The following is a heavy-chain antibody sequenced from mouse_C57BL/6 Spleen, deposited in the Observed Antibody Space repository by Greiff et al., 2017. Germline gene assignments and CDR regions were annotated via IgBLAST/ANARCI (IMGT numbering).Heavy chain of an antibody. CDR2: IWSDGST. V-gene: IGHV2-6-1*01. J-gene: IGHJ4*01. Sequence: VQLVESGPGLVAPSQSLSITCTVSGFSLTGYGVHWVRQPPGKGLEWLVVIWSDGSTTYNAALNSRLSISKDNTKSQVFLKMNRRQTDDTAMYYCARHNDYDYAMDYWGQGTSVTVSS. D-gene: IGHD2-4*01. CDR1: GFSLTGYG. CDR3: ARHNDYDYAMDY.